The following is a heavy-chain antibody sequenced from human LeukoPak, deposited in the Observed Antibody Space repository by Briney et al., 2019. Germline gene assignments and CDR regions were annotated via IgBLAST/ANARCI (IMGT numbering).Heavy chain of an antibody. Sequence: ASVKVSCKTSVYTFTDYYLHWVRQAPGQGLEWMGWINPKSGGTNYAQNFQGRVTMTRDTSISTAYMELNSQRSDDTAVYYCARGRSAAGAFSKRPELFDPWGQGTRVTVSS. CDR3: ARGRSAAGAFSKRPELFDP. J-gene: IGHJ5*02. D-gene: IGHD6-13*01. CDR1: VYTFTDYY. V-gene: IGHV1-2*02. CDR2: INPKSGGT.